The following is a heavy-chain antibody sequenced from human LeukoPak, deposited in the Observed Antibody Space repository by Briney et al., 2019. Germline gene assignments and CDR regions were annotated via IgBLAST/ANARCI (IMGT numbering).Heavy chain of an antibody. CDR3: ARDTGTDAFDI. CDR1: GGTFSIYA. V-gene: IGHV1-69*13. J-gene: IGHJ3*02. Sequence: ASVKVSCKASGGTFSIYAISWVRQAPGQGLEWMVGIIPIFGTANYAQKFQGRVTITADESTSTAYMELSSLRSEDTAVYYCARDTGTDAFDIWGQGTMVTVSS. CDR2: IIPIFGTA. D-gene: IGHD4-17*01.